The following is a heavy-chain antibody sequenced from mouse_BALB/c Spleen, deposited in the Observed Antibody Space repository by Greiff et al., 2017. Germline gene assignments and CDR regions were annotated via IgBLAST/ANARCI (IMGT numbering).Heavy chain of an antibody. J-gene: IGHJ4*01. V-gene: IGHV2-9*02. CDR3: ARDRGNSYYYAMDY. CDR1: GFSLTSYG. CDR2: IWAGGST. Sequence: VKLQESGPGLVAPSQSLSITCTVSGFSLTSYGVHWVRQPPGKGLEWLGVIWAGGSTNYNSALMSRLSISKDNSKSQVFLKMNSLQTDDTAMYYCARDRGNSYYYAMDYWGQGTSVTIAS. D-gene: IGHD2-1*01.